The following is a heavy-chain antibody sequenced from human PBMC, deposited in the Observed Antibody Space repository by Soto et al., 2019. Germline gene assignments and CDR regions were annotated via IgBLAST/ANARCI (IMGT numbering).Heavy chain of an antibody. V-gene: IGHV3-7*01. J-gene: IGHJ4*02. D-gene: IGHD6-13*01. Sequence: PGGSLSLSCASSGFTFSSYGISWVRQAPGKGLEWVANIKQDGSDKYYVDSVKGRFTISRDNSKNSLYLQMSSLRAEDTAVYYCATSAAAPGNYWGQGTLVTVSS. CDR3: ATSAAAPGNY. CDR2: IKQDGSDK. CDR1: GFTFSSYG.